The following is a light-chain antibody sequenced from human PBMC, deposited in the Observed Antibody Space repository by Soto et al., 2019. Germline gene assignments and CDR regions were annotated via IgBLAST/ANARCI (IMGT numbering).Light chain of an antibody. CDR3: CAYAGSYPYV. V-gene: IGLV2-11*01. CDR2: DVS. Sequence: QSALTQPRSLSGSPGQSVTISCTGTSSDVGGYNYVSWYQQHPGKAPKLMIYDVSKQPSGVPDRFSGSKFGNTASLTISGLQAEDEADYYCCAYAGSYPYVFGTGTKLTVL. J-gene: IGLJ1*01. CDR1: SSDVGGYNY.